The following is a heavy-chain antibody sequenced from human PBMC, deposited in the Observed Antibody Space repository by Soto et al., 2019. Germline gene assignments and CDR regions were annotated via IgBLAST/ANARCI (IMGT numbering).Heavy chain of an antibody. V-gene: IGHV4-4*02. J-gene: IGHJ4*02. CDR3: ASRDLGTSVDY. D-gene: IGHD1-7*01. CDR1: GGAFTSNNW. Sequence: PSETLSLTCAVSGGAFTSNNWWTCVRQPPGQGLEWIGEIYRTGSTNYNPSIKSRVTISLDKSENQFSLKVTSLTDADTAVYYCASRDLGTSVDYWGQGTLVTVSS. CDR2: IYRTGST.